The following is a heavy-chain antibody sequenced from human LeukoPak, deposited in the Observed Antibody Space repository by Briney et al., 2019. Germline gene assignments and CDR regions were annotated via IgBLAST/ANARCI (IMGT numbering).Heavy chain of an antibody. CDR3: ARSAVAGWDAFDI. V-gene: IGHV1-2*02. CDR1: GYTFTGYY. J-gene: IGHJ3*02. CDR2: INPNSGGT. Sequence: GASVKVSCKASGYTFTGYYMHWVRQAPGQGLEWMGWINPNSGGTNYAQKFQGRVTMTRDTSISTAYMELSRLRSDDTAVYYCARSAVAGWDAFDIWGQGTMVTVSS. D-gene: IGHD6-19*01.